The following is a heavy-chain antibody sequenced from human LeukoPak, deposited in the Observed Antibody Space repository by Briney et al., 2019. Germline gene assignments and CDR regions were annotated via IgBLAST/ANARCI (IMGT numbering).Heavy chain of an antibody. Sequence: ASVKVSCKVSGYTLTELSMHWVRQAPGKGLEWMGGFDPEDGETIYAQKFQGRVTMTEDTSTDTAYMELSSLRSEDTAVYYCATSTADPRYYDILTWGQGTLVTVSS. CDR2: FDPEDGET. CDR1: GYTLTELS. D-gene: IGHD3-9*01. V-gene: IGHV1-24*01. CDR3: ATSTADPRYYDILT. J-gene: IGHJ5*02.